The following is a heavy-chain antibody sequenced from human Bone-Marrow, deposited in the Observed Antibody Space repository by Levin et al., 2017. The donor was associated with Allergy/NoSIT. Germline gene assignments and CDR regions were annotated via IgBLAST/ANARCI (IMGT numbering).Heavy chain of an antibody. V-gene: IGHV3-30*18. CDR2: ISYDGNDQ. Sequence: GESLKISCAASGFTFSRYGMHWVRQAPGKGLEWVAVISYDGNDQYYADSMKGRITISRDNSKNTVYLQMNSLRVEDTAVYYCAKDLLGDYDDYWGQGTLVTVSA. CDR3: AKDLLGDYDDY. D-gene: IGHD4-17*01. CDR1: GFTFSRYG. J-gene: IGHJ4*02.